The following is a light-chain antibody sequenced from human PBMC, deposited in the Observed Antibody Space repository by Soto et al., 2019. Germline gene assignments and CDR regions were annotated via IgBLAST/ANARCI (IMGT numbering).Light chain of an antibody. CDR2: GAS. Sequence: DIVLTQSPGPLSLSPGEIDTLSCRASQTIASGVFAWYQQKPGQAPSLLIYGASTRAAGVPDSFAGSVSGTDFTLTISRLEPEDFAVYYCQQDGRAPLTSTLGQGTSLGV. J-gene: IGKJ2*01. V-gene: IGKV3-20*01. CDR1: QTIASGV. CDR3: QQDGRAPLTST.